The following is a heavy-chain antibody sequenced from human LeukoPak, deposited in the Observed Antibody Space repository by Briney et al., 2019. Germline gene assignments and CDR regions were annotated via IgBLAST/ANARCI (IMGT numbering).Heavy chain of an antibody. V-gene: IGHV4-59*01. CDR2: IYYSGST. CDR3: ARSDGGPPVGY. D-gene: IGHD4-23*01. J-gene: IGHJ4*02. Sequence: SETLSLTCTVSGGSISSYYWSWIRQPPGKGLEWIGYIYYSGSTNYNPSLKSRVTISVDTSKNQFSLKLSSVTAADTAVYYCARSDGGPPVGYWGQGTLVTVSS. CDR1: GGSISSYY.